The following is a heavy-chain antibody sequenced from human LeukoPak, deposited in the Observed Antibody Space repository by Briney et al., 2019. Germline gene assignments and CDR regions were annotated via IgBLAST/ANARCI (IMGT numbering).Heavy chain of an antibody. CDR1: GGSISSYY. CDR2: IYYSGST. V-gene: IGHV4-59*01. J-gene: IGHJ4*02. CDR3: ARGGYYYGSGSYLDY. D-gene: IGHD3-10*01. Sequence: SETLSLTCTVSGGSISSYYWSWIRQPPGKGLEWIGYIYYSGSTNYNPSLKSRVTISVGTSKNQFSLKLSSVTAADTAVYYCARGGYYYGSGSYLDYWGQGTLVTVSS.